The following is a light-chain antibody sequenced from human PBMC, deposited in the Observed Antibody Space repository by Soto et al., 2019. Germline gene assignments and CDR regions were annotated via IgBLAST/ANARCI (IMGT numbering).Light chain of an antibody. Sequence: DIEMTQSPSTLSASVGDRVSITCRASQSISSWLAWYQQKPGKAPKLLIYDASSLESGVPSRFSGSGSRTQFTLSISSLQPDDFATYYCQQCDSYPYTFGQGTNLEIK. CDR1: QSISSW. V-gene: IGKV1-5*01. CDR2: DAS. CDR3: QQCDSYPYT. J-gene: IGKJ2*01.